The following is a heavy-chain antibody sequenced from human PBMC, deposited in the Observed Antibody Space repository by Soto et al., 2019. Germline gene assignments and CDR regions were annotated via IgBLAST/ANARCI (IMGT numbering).Heavy chain of an antibody. V-gene: IGHV5-51*01. CDR2: IYPSESDT. CDR3: ARTYGCRFDD. J-gene: IGHJ5*02. D-gene: IGHD3-10*01. CDR1: GYIFTSYL. Sequence: GEPLKTSCHCPGYIFTSYLILWVLQMPGNGLEWMGIIYPSESDTRYSPSFQGQFTNSADKSITTAYLQGSSLKAPDTASYYCARTYGCRFDDWGQGTRVTVSS.